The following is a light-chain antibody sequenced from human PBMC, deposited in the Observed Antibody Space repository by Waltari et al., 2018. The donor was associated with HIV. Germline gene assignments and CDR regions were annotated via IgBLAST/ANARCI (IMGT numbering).Light chain of an antibody. CDR3: TSHTLTRILL. CDR2: GVD. V-gene: IGLV2-14*01. CDR1: SLDIGLSDF. J-gene: IGLJ3*02. Sequence: QSALTQPASMSGSPGPSIPISCTRSSLDIGLSDFVPWYKHLPTTAPQLIIYGVDRRPPGITSRFSASKSGDVASLTISGLQAEDEADYYCTSHTLTRILLFGEGTRLTVL.